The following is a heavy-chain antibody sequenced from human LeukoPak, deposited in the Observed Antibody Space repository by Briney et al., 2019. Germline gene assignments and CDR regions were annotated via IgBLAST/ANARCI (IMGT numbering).Heavy chain of an antibody. D-gene: IGHD3-10*01. V-gene: IGHV3-23*01. CDR3: AKAMVRGVTEVDDY. CDR2: ISGSGGST. Sequence: GGSLRLSCAASGFTFSSYAMSWVRQAPGKGLEWVSAISGSGGSTYYADSVKGRFTIPRDNSKNTLYLQMNSLRAEDTAVYYCAKAMVRGVTEVDDYWGQGTLVTVSS. J-gene: IGHJ4*02. CDR1: GFTFSSYA.